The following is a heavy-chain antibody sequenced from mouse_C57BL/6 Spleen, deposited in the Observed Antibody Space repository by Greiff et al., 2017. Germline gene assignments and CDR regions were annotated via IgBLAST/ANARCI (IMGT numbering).Heavy chain of an antibody. V-gene: IGHV1-82*01. CDR2: IYPGDGDT. CDR3: ARRGLLHFDY. D-gene: IGHD1-1*01. CDR1: GYAFSSSW. J-gene: IGHJ2*01. Sequence: VQLQQSGPELVKPGASVKISCKASGYAFSSSWMNWVKQRPGKGLEWIGRIYPGDGDTNYNGKFKGKATLTADKSSSTAYMQLSSLTSEDSAVYFCARRGLLHFDYWGQGTTLTVSS.